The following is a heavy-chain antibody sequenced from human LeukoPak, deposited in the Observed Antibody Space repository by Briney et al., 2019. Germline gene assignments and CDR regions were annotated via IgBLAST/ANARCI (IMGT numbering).Heavy chain of an antibody. Sequence: KPSETLSLTFTVSGXSISSYYWSWIRQPPGKGMEWIGYIYYSGSTDYNPSLKSRVTISVDTSKNQFSLKLSSVSAADTAVYYCAREGVTKYYFDYWGQGTLVTVSS. CDR1: GXSISSYY. CDR3: AREGVTKYYFDY. V-gene: IGHV4-59*01. D-gene: IGHD4-11*01. CDR2: IYYSGST. J-gene: IGHJ4*02.